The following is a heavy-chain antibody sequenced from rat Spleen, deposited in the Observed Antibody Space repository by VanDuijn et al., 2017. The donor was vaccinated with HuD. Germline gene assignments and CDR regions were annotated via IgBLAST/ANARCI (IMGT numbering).Heavy chain of an antibody. D-gene: IGHD1-7*01. CDR3: IRERYGNPASYYFDY. CDR2: IWGDGST. Sequence: QVQLKESGPGLVQPSQTLSLTCTVSGFSLISYGVNWVRQPPGKGLEWMGGIWGDGSTNYNSAIKSRLSISRDTSKSQVFLKMNSLQTEDTAMYFFIRERYGNPASYYFDYWGQGVMVTVAS. CDR1: GFSLISYG. J-gene: IGHJ2*01. V-gene: IGHV2-13*01.